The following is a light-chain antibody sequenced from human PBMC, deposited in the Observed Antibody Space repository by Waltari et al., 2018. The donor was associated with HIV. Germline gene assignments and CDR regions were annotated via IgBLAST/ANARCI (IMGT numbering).Light chain of an antibody. CDR2: DAN. J-gene: IGLJ3*02. CDR1: STYFPTFAS. Sequence: QSALTQPASVSASLGQSITIPCITTSTYFPTFASVPWYQHPPGKPPQLVIYDANVRPSGAPFRFSGSKSGNTASLIISDVQPEDEAHYYCSSYFSPGGLVFGGGTKLTVL. V-gene: IGLV2-14*01. CDR3: SSYFSPGGLV.